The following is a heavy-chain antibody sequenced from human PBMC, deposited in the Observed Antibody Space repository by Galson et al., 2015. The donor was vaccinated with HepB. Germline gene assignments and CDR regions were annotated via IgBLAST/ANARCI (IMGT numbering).Heavy chain of an antibody. D-gene: IGHD6-13*01. J-gene: IGHJ3*02. Sequence: SLRLSCAASGFTFSSYGMHWVRQAPGKGLEWVAVIWYDGSNKYYADSVKGRFTISRDNSKNTLYLQMNSLRAEDTAVYYCARDTIAAAGNDAFDIWGQGTMVTVSS. CDR3: ARDTIAAAGNDAFDI. CDR2: IWYDGSNK. V-gene: IGHV3-33*01. CDR1: GFTFSSYG.